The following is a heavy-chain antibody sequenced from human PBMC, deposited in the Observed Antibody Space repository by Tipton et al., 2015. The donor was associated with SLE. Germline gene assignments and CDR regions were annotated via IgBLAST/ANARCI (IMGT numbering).Heavy chain of an antibody. CDR1: SGSISGGDYY. CDR3: ARDDPDGESRGIPGDY. Sequence: TLSLTCTVSSGSISGGDYYWSWIRQPPGKGLEWIGNIYYTGHTYYSPSLESRLTFSVDTSTNQFSLMLSSVSAADAAVYYCARDDPDGESRGIPGDYWGQGTLVTVSS. V-gene: IGHV4-30-4*01. J-gene: IGHJ4*02. D-gene: IGHD4-17*01. CDR2: IYYTGHT.